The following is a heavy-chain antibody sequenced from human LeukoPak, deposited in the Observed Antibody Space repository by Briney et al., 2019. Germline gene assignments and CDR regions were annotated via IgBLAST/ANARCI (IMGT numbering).Heavy chain of an antibody. Sequence: GRSLRLSCAASGFTFDDYAMPWVRQAPGKGLEWVSGISWNSGSIGYADSVKGRFTISRDNSKNTLYLQMNSLRAEDTAVYYCARGRPHYYFDYWGQGTLVTVSS. CDR2: ISWNSGSI. CDR1: GFTFDDYA. J-gene: IGHJ4*02. V-gene: IGHV3-9*01. CDR3: ARGRPHYYFDY.